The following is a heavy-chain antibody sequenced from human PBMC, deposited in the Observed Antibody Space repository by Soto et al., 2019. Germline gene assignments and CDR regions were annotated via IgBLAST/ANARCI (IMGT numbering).Heavy chain of an antibody. V-gene: IGHV5-10-1*01. CDR2: IDPSDSYT. D-gene: IGHD4-17*01. CDR3: ARLYGGNSGMDV. Sequence: EVQLVQSGAEVKKPGESLRISCKGSGYSFTSYWVTWVRQMPGKGLEWMGRIDPSDSYTNYNPPFQGHVTISVDKSICTAYLQWSSLKASDTAMYYCARLYGGNSGMDVWGQGTTVTVSS. CDR1: GYSFTSYW. J-gene: IGHJ6*02.